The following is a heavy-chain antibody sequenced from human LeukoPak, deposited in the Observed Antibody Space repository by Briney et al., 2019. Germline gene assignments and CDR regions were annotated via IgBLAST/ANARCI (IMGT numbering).Heavy chain of an antibody. CDR1: GGSISSYY. V-gene: IGHV4-59*01. D-gene: IGHD2-15*01. CDR3: ARGGYCNGGSCYGGPFDY. Sequence: PSETLSLTCTVSGGSISSYYWSWIRQPPGEGLEWIGHINYSGSTNYNPSLKSRVTISVDTSKNQFSLKLSSVTAADTAVYYCARGGYCNGGSCYGGPFDYWGQGTLVTVSS. J-gene: IGHJ4*02. CDR2: INYSGST.